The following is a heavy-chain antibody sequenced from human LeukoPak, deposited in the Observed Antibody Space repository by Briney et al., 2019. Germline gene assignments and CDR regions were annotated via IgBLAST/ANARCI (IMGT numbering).Heavy chain of an antibody. CDR1: GGSISSYY. Sequence: SETLSLTCTVSGGSISSYYWSWIRQPAGKGLEWIGRIYTSGSTNYNPSLKSRVTMSVDTSKNQFSLKLSSVTAADTAVYYCARSVEGYCSGGSCYSYYYYMDVWGKGTTVAVSS. CDR2: IYTSGST. CDR3: ARSVEGYCSGGSCYSYYYYMDV. V-gene: IGHV4-4*07. J-gene: IGHJ6*03. D-gene: IGHD2-15*01.